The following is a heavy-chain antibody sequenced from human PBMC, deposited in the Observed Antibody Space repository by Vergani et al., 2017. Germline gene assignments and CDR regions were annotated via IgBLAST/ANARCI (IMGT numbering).Heavy chain of an antibody. CDR1: GFSIDNGYY. V-gene: IGHV4-38-2*01. D-gene: IGHD3-9*01. CDR2: IYRTGRT. CDR3: ARRSGIVYDIFSGTQYYFDF. Sequence: QVQLQESGPGLVKPSETLSLTCAVSGFSIDNGYYWDWIRQPPGKGLEWIGSIYRTGRTHFNPSLKSRVTISVDTSNNHFSLRLNSLTAADTAVYYCARRSGIVYDIFSGTQYYFDFWDQGTLVTVSS. J-gene: IGHJ4*02.